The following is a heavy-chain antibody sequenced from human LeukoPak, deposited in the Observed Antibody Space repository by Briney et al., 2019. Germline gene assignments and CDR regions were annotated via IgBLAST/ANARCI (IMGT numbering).Heavy chain of an antibody. D-gene: IGHD6-13*01. CDR1: GFIFNTYV. CDR3: AKDPHPYSSSCPIIYYFDY. J-gene: IGHJ4*02. CDR2: IRYDGSNK. Sequence: GGSLRLSCAASGFIFNTYVMHWVRRAPGKGLEWLAFIRYDGSNKNYADSVKGRFTISRDNSKNTLYRQMHSLRAEDTAVYYCAKDPHPYSSSCPIIYYFDYWGQGTLVTVSS. V-gene: IGHV3-30*02.